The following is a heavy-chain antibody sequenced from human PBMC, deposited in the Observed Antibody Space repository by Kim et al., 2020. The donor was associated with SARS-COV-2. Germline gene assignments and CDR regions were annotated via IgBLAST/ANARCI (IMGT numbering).Heavy chain of an antibody. CDR2: ISSNSNYI. J-gene: IGHJ6*03. Sequence: GGSLRLSCAASGFTFSTYNMNWVRQAPGKGLEWVSFISSNSNYIYYADSVKGRFTVSRDNAKNSLYLVMNSLRAEDTAVYYCARDGLRVRATTYCFYYYMDVWGKGTTVTVSS. V-gene: IGHV3-21*01. D-gene: IGHD3-10*01. CDR3: ARDGLRVRATTYCFYYYMDV. CDR1: GFTFSTYN.